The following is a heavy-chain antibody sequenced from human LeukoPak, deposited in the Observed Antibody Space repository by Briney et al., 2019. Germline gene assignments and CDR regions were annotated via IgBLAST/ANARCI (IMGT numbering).Heavy chain of an antibody. CDR1: GFTFSTYA. CDR2: VSGGGDNT. D-gene: IGHD6-19*01. J-gene: IGHJ4*02. Sequence: GGSLRLSCAASGFTFSTYAMSWVRQAPGKGLEWVSVVSGGGDNTYYADSVKGRFTISRDNSKNTLYLQMSSLRADDTAVYYCAKCPRSSGWYRGDFDYWGQGTLVTVSS. V-gene: IGHV3-23*01. CDR3: AKCPRSSGWYRGDFDY.